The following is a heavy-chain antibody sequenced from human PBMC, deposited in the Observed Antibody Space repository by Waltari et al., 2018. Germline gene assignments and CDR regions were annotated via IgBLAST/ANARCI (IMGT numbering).Heavy chain of an antibody. CDR3: ARNIEDRHERAFDL. CDR2: IWPDGMNR. V-gene: IGHV3-33*01. J-gene: IGHJ3*01. CDR1: GFSFSTSG. Sequence: QEQLVESGGGVVQPGTSLRLSCAASGFSFSTSGMHWVRQAPGKGVEWVAVIWPDGMNRYYIESVKGRFTISRDNSKNTLYLQMNSLRAEDTALYYCARNIEDRHERAFDLWGQGTMVTVSS. D-gene: IGHD6-6*01.